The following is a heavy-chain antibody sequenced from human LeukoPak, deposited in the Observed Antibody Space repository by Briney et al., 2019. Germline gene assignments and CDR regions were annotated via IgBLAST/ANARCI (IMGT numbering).Heavy chain of an antibody. J-gene: IGHJ4*02. CDR2: ISGSGGST. D-gene: IGHD2-21*01. V-gene: IGHV3-23*01. CDR3: AKDSPGVHNHFDY. Sequence: GGSLRLSCAASGFTFSSYAMSWVRQAPGKGLEWVSAISGSGGSTYYADSVKGRLTISRDNSKNTLYLQMNSLRAEDTAVYYCAKDSPGVHNHFDYWGQRTLVTVSS. CDR1: GFTFSSYA.